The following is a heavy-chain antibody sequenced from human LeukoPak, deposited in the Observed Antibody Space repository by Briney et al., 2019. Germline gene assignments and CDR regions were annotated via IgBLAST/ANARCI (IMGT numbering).Heavy chain of an antibody. Sequence: GGSLRLSCAASGFTFSDYYMSWIRQAPGKGLEWVSYISSSGSTIYYADSVKGRFTISRDNAKNSLYLQMNSLRAEDTAVYYCAKETTMIVVVLDYWGQGTLVTVSS. CDR2: ISSSGSTI. CDR1: GFTFSDYY. J-gene: IGHJ4*02. D-gene: IGHD3-22*01. CDR3: AKETTMIVVVLDY. V-gene: IGHV3-11*04.